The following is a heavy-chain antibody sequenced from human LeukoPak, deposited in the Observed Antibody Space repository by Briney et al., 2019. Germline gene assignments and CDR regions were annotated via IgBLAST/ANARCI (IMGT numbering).Heavy chain of an antibody. CDR3: AKDSPGRGLDV. CDR2: IYSGGST. Sequence: GGSLRLSCAASGFTVSSDYMSWVRQAPGKGLEWVSVIYSGGSTYYADSVKGRFTISRDNSKNTLYVQMNSLRAEDTAVYYCAKDSPGRGLDVWGQGITVTVSS. J-gene: IGHJ6*02. V-gene: IGHV3-66*01. CDR1: GFTVSSDY.